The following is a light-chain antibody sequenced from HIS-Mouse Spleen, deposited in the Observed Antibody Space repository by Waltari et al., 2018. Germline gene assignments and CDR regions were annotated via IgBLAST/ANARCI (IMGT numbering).Light chain of an antibody. Sequence: QSALTQPRSVSGSPGQSVTISCTGTSSDVGGYNYVPWYQQHPGKASKLMIYDVSKRPSGVPDRFSGSKSGNTASLTISRVEAGDEADYYCQVWDSSSDHWVFGGGTKLTVL. CDR2: DVS. V-gene: IGLV2-11*01. CDR3: QVWDSSSDHWV. CDR1: SSDVGGYNY. J-gene: IGLJ3*02.